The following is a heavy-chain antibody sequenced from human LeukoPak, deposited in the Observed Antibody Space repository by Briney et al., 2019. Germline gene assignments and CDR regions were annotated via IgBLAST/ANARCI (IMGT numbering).Heavy chain of an antibody. CDR3: ARDAVHRDYGDTVNAYDL. CDR1: GGSLSSYY. Sequence: PSETLSLTCAVSGGSLSSYYWSWIRQSPGKGQEWMGDIHHDGRTKYKSSFKSRVTIFLDSSKNEVSLRLSPVAPADTALYFCARDAVHRDYGDTVNAYDLWGQGTMVTV. CDR2: IHHDGRT. V-gene: IGHV4-34*01. D-gene: IGHD4-17*01. J-gene: IGHJ3*01.